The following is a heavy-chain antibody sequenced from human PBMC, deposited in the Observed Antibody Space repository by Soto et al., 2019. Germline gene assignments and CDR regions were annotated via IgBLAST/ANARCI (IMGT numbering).Heavy chain of an antibody. CDR1: GGSISSGDYY. J-gene: IGHJ4*02. Sequence: SETLSLTCTVSGGSISSGDYYWSWIRQPPGKGLEWIGYIYYSGSTYYNPSLKSRVTISVDTSKNQFSLKLSSVTAADTAVYYCARERRDGYNYSDYWGQGTLVTVSS. D-gene: IGHD5-12*01. CDR3: ARERRDGYNYSDY. CDR2: IYYSGST. V-gene: IGHV4-30-4*01.